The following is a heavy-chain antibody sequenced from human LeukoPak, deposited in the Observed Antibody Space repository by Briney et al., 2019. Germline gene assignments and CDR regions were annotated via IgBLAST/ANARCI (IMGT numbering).Heavy chain of an antibody. J-gene: IGHJ4*02. CDR1: GFTFSNAW. V-gene: IGHV3-15*04. CDR2: IESKTDGGTT. CDR3: TTDSPTYYYGSGSPY. D-gene: IGHD3-10*01. Sequence: GGSLRLSCAASGFTFSNAWMSWVRQAPGKGLEWVGRIESKTDGGTTDYAAPVKGRFTISRDDSKNTLYLQMNSLKTEDTAVYYCTTDSPTYYYGSGSPYWGQGTLVTVSS.